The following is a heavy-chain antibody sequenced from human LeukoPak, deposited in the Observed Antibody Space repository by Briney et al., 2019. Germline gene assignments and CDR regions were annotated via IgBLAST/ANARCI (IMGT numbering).Heavy chain of an antibody. J-gene: IGHJ4*02. CDR1: GFTFSTYS. Sequence: PGGSLRLSCAASGFTFSTYSMHWDRQAPGKGLEWVAVISYDGSNKYYADSVKGRFTISRDNSKNTLYLQMNSLRAEDTAVYYCARDGGYIQIPEYYFDYWGRGTLVTVSS. V-gene: IGHV3-30-3*01. CDR2: ISYDGSNK. CDR3: ARDGGYIQIPEYYFDY. D-gene: IGHD5-12*01.